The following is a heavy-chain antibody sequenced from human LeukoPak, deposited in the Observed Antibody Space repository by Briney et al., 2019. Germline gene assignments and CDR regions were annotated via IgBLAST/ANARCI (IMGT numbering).Heavy chain of an antibody. Sequence: SETLSLTCAVYGGSFSGYYWSWIRQPPGKGLEWIGEINHSGSTNYNPPLKSRVTISVDTSKNQFSLKLSSVTAADTAVYYCARGALYCSSTSCYDLDYWGQGTLVTVSS. CDR3: ARGALYCSSTSCYDLDY. J-gene: IGHJ4*02. CDR1: GGSFSGYY. V-gene: IGHV4-34*01. CDR2: INHSGST. D-gene: IGHD2-2*01.